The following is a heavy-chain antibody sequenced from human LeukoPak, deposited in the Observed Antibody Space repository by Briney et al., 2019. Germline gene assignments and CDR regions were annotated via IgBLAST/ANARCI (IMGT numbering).Heavy chain of an antibody. CDR2: MNPNSGNT. CDR1: GYTFTSYD. J-gene: IGHJ6*03. CDR3: ARDLGRYCSGGRCHYYSYYMDV. Sequence: VASVKVSCKASGYTFTSYDINWVRQATGQGLEWMGWMNPNSGNTGYAQKLQGRVTMTTDTSTSTAYMELRRLRSDDTAVYYCARDLGRYCSGGRCHYYSYYMDVWGKGTTVTVSS. V-gene: IGHV1-8*01. D-gene: IGHD2-15*01.